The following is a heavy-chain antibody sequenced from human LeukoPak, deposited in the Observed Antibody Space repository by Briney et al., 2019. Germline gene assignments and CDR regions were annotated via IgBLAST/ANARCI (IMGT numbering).Heavy chain of an antibody. CDR2: ISYDGNNK. CDR3: AKEVIAAGGNFEY. J-gene: IGHJ4*02. D-gene: IGHD6-13*01. V-gene: IGHV3-30*18. Sequence: PGGSLRPSCAASGFTVSTSIMHWVRQAPGKGLEWVAVISYDGNNKYYADSVKGRFTISRDNSKSTLYVQMNSLRAEDTAVYYCAKEVIAAGGNFEYWGQGTLVTVSS. CDR1: GFTVSTSI.